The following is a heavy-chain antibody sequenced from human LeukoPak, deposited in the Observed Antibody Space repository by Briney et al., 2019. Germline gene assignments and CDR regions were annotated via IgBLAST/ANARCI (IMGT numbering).Heavy chain of an antibody. CDR1: GGSISSYY. Sequence: SETLSLTCTVSGGSISSYYWSWIRQPPGKGLEWIGYMYYSGSTNYNPSLKSRVTISVDTSKNQFSLKLSSVTAADTAVYYCARALYGYSREYCFDYWGQGTLVTVSS. V-gene: IGHV4-59*01. CDR2: MYYSGST. D-gene: IGHD2-15*01. CDR3: ARALYGYSREYCFDY. J-gene: IGHJ4*02.